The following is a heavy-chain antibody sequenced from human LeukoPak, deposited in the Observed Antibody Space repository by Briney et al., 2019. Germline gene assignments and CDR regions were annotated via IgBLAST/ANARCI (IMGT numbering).Heavy chain of an antibody. CDR2: IYYSGST. D-gene: IGHD1-1*01. V-gene: IGHV4-59*01. J-gene: IGHJ6*03. Sequence: SETLSLTCTVSGGSISSYYWSWIRQPPGKGLEWIGYIYYSGSTNYNPSLKSRVTISVDTSKNQFSLKLSSVTAADTAVYYCARGGLLPTGIKPPPYYYYYMDVWGKGTTVTVSS. CDR3: ARGGLLPTGIKPPPYYYYYMDV. CDR1: GGSISSYY.